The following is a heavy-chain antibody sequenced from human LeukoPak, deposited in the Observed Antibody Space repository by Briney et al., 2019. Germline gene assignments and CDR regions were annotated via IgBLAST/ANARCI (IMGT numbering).Heavy chain of an antibody. CDR2: INHSGST. Sequence: SETLSLTCAVYGGSFSGYYWSWIRQPPGKGLEWIGEINHSGSTNYDPSLKSRVTISVDTSKNQFSLKLSSVTAADTAVYYCARGTVFNWFDPWGQGTLVTVSS. J-gene: IGHJ5*02. CDR1: GGSFSGYY. D-gene: IGHD4-4*01. CDR3: ARGTVFNWFDP. V-gene: IGHV4-34*01.